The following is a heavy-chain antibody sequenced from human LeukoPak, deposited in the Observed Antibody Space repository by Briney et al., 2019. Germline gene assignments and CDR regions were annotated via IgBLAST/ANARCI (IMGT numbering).Heavy chain of an antibody. V-gene: IGHV4-59*08. CDR3: ASFSLITGDAADY. CDR1: GGSISSYY. CDR2: IYYSGST. Sequence: SETLSLTCTVSGGSISSYYWSWIRQPPGKGLEWIGYIYYSGSTNYNPSLKSRATISVDTSKNQFSLKLSSVTAADTAVYYCASFSLITGDAADYWGQGTLVTVSS. D-gene: IGHD3-16*01. J-gene: IGHJ4*02.